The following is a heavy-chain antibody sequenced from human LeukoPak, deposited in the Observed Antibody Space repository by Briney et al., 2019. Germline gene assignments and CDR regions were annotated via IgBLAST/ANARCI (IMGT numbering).Heavy chain of an antibody. CDR3: ARVLSYSSGYSFDY. CDR1: GGSISSYY. D-gene: IGHD6-19*01. J-gene: IGHJ4*02. CDR2: IYYSGST. Sequence: PSETLSLTCTVSGGSISSYYWSWIRQPPGKGLEWIGYIYYSGSTNYNPSLKSRVTISVDTSKNQFSLKLSSVTAADTAVYYCARVLSYSSGYSFDYWGQGTLVTVSS. V-gene: IGHV4-59*01.